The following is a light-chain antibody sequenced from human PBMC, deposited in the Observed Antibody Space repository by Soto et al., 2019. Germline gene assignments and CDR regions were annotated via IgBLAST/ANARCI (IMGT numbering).Light chain of an antibody. J-gene: IGKJ2*01. V-gene: IGKV1-5*03. CDR3: QQYNSYSQT. CDR1: QSISSW. Sequence: DIQMTQSPSTLSASVGARVIITCRASQSISSWLAWYQQKPGKAPKLLLHKASSLESGAPSMFSGSGSVTEFTLTISTLQPDDFATYYCQQYNSYSQTFGQGTKLEIK. CDR2: KAS.